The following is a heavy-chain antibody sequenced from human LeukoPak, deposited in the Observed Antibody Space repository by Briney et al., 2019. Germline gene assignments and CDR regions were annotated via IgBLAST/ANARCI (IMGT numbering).Heavy chain of an antibody. CDR1: GYTFTGYF. CDR2: INSNSGVT. J-gene: IGHJ4*02. V-gene: IGHV1-2*02. D-gene: IGHD6-25*01. CDR3: ARDLATSANWELDY. Sequence: ASVKVSCKASGYTFTGYFIHWVRQAPGQGLEWMGRINSNSGVTTYALSFQGRVTMTRGTSINTAYMELSSLRSDDTAVYYRARDLATSANWELDYWGQGTLITVSS.